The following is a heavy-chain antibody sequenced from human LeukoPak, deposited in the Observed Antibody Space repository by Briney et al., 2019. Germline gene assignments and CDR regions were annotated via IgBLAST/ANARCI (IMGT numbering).Heavy chain of an antibody. CDR1: GGSISSYY. Sequence: SETLSLTCTVSGGSISSYYWSWIRQPPGKGLEWIGYIYYSGSTNYNPSLKSRVTISVDASKNQFSLKLSSVTAADTAVYYCARITMVRGVIITGSYYFDYWGQGTLVTVSS. CDR2: IYYSGST. J-gene: IGHJ4*02. V-gene: IGHV4-59*01. CDR3: ARITMVRGVIITGSYYFDY. D-gene: IGHD3-10*01.